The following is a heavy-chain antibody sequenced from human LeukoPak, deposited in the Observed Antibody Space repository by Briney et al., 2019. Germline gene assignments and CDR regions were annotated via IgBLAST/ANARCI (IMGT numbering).Heavy chain of an antibody. CDR1: GYTFTSYG. V-gene: IGHV1-18*01. D-gene: IGHD3-3*01. Sequence: ASVKVSCKASGYTFTSYGINWVRQAPGQGLEWMGWISAYNGNTNYAQKLQGRVTMTTDTSTCTAYMELRSLRSDDTALYYCARDSKPLFGVVIEDYYYYYMDVWGKGTTVTVSS. J-gene: IGHJ6*03. CDR2: ISAYNGNT. CDR3: ARDSKPLFGVVIEDYYYYYMDV.